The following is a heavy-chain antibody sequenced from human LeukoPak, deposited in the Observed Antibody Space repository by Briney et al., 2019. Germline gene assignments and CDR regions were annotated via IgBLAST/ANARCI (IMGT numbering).Heavy chain of an antibody. CDR1: GFTLSSHW. CDR2: NKQDGSEK. Sequence: GSLRLSCAASGFTLSSHWMGWVRQAPGKGPEWVANNKQDGSEKYYVDSVKGRFTISRDNAKNSLYLQMNSLRAEDTAVYYCARDADYDILTGYEYYFDYWGQGTLVTVSS. V-gene: IGHV3-7*01. D-gene: IGHD3-9*01. CDR3: ARDADYDILTGYEYYFDY. J-gene: IGHJ4*02.